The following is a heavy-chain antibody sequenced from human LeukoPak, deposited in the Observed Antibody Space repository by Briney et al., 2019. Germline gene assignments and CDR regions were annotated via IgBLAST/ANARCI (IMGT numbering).Heavy chain of an antibody. CDR3: ARDPFNYDILTGYDY. J-gene: IGHJ4*02. Sequence: SVKVSCKASGYTFTSYGISWVRQAPGQGLEWMGWISAYNGNTNYAQKLQGRVTMTTDTSTSTAYMELRSLRSDDTAVYYCARDPFNYDILTGYDYWGQGTLVTVSS. D-gene: IGHD3-9*01. CDR2: ISAYNGNT. CDR1: GYTFTSYG. V-gene: IGHV1-18*01.